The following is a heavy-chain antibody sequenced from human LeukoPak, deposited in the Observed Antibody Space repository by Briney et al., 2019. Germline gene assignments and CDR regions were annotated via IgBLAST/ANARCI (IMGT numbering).Heavy chain of an antibody. CDR1: GFTFSGYA. V-gene: IGHV3-30-3*01. CDR3: ASQNYYYGMDV. Sequence: GGSLRLSCAASGFTFSGYAMHWVRQAPGKGLEWVAVISYDGSNKYYADSVKGRFTISRDNSKNTLYLQMNSLRAEDTAVYYCASQNYYYGMDVWGQGTTVTVSS. CDR2: ISYDGSNK. J-gene: IGHJ6*02.